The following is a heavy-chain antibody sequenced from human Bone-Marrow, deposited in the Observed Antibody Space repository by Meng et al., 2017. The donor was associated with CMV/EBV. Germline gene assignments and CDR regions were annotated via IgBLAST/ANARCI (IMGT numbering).Heavy chain of an antibody. Sequence: GESLKISCAASGFTFSRSWMHWARQAPGKGLVWVSRINSAGNITHYAGSVKGRFAIFRDNAKNTLYLQMNSLRVEDTAVYYCAGDRWGPEYWGQGTLVTVSS. D-gene: IGHD3-16*01. CDR1: GFTFSRSW. CDR2: INSAGNIT. J-gene: IGHJ4*02. V-gene: IGHV3-74*01. CDR3: AGDRWGPEY.